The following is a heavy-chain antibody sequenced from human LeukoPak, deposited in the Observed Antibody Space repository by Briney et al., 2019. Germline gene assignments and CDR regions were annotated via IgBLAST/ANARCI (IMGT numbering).Heavy chain of an antibody. Sequence: GESLRLSCAASGFTFSIYWMHWVRQAPGKGLVWVSRINRDGSSTSYADSVKGRFTISRDNSKNTLYLQMNSLRAEDTAVYYCARVSGRIAAPDYWGQGTLVTVSS. V-gene: IGHV3-74*01. J-gene: IGHJ4*02. CDR1: GFTFSIYW. D-gene: IGHD6-6*01. CDR3: ARVSGRIAAPDY. CDR2: INRDGSST.